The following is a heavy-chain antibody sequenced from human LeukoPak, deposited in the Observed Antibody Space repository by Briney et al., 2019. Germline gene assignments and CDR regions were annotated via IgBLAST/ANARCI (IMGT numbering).Heavy chain of an antibody. Sequence: SETLSLTCTVSGGSISSYYWSWIRQPAGKGLEWIGRIYTSGSTNYNPSLKSRVTMLVDTSKNQFSLKLSSVTAADTAVYYCARGAYYYDSSGPGGWFDPWGQGTLATVSS. J-gene: IGHJ5*02. CDR3: ARGAYYYDSSGPGGWFDP. CDR1: GGSISSYY. CDR2: IYTSGST. D-gene: IGHD3-22*01. V-gene: IGHV4-4*07.